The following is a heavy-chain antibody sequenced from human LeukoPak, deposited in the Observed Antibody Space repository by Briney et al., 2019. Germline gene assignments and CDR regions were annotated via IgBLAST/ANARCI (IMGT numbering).Heavy chain of an antibody. CDR3: ARALRYCSSTSCYRLDY. J-gene: IGHJ4*02. V-gene: IGHV3-74*01. D-gene: IGHD2-2*02. CDR1: GFTFSSYW. CDR2: INSDGSST. Sequence: GGSLRLSCAAPGFTFSSYWMHWVRQAPGKGLVWVSRINSDGSSTSYADSVKGRFTISRDNAKNTLYLQMNSLRAEDTAVYYCARALRYCSSTSCYRLDYWGQGTLVTVSS.